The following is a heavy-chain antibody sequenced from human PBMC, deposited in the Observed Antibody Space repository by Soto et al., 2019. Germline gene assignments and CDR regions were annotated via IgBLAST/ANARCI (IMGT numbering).Heavy chain of an antibody. Sequence: SETLSLPCAVYAGSSSGYYWIWIRQPPGKGLEWIGEINHSGSTNYNPSLKSRVTISVDTSKNQFSLKLSSVTAADTALYYCARVIDRDLVDYSRQRTLVPVSS. V-gene: IGHV4-34*01. CDR3: ARVIDRDLVDY. J-gene: IGHJ4*02. CDR1: AGSSSGYY. CDR2: INHSGST.